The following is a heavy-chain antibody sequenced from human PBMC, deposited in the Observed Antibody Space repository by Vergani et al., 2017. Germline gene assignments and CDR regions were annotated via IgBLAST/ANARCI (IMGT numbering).Heavy chain of an antibody. CDR3: ARRNYYDGSGPPPLGAFDI. Sequence: QVQLVQSGAEVKKPGSSVKVSCKASGGTFSSYAISWVRQAPGQGLEWMGGIIPIFGTANYAQKFQGRVTITADESTSTAYMELSSLISEDTAVYYCARRNYYDGSGPPPLGAFDIWGQGTMVTVSS. CDR1: GGTFSSYA. V-gene: IGHV1-69*01. J-gene: IGHJ3*02. CDR2: IIPIFGTA. D-gene: IGHD3-22*01.